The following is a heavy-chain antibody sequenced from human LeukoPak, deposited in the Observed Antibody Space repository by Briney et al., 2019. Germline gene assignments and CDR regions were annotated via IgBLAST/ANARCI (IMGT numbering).Heavy chain of an antibody. CDR1: GFTFSSYE. CDR3: AELGITMIGGV. J-gene: IGHJ6*04. Sequence: GGSLRLSCAASGFTFSSYEMNWVRQAPGKGLEWVSYISSSGSTIYYADSVKGRFTISRDNAKNSLCLQMNGLRAEDTAVYYCAELGITMIGGVWGKGTTVTISS. CDR2: ISSSGSTI. D-gene: IGHD3-10*02. V-gene: IGHV3-48*03.